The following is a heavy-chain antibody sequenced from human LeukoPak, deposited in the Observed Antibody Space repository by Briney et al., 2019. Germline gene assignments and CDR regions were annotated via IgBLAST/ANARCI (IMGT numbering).Heavy chain of an antibody. CDR1: GYTFTGYY. D-gene: IGHD3-3*01. CDR3: ARDLYYDFWSAASSGYFDY. Sequence: ASVKASCKASGYTFTGYYMHWVRQAPGQGLEWMGWINPNSGGTNYAQKFQGRVTMTRDTSISTAYMELSRLRSDDTAVYYCARDLYYDFWSAASSGYFDYWGQGTLVTVSS. CDR2: INPNSGGT. V-gene: IGHV1-2*02. J-gene: IGHJ4*02.